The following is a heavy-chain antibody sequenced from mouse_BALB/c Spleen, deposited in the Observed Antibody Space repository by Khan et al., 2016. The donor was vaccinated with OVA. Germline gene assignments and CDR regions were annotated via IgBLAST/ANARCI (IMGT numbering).Heavy chain of an antibody. D-gene: IGHD2-12*01. CDR2: IYPFNGDT. CDR1: GYTFTSYV. Sequence: EVQLQQSGPELVKPGASVKMSCKASGYTFTSYVMHWVKQKPGQGLEWIGYIYPFNGDTLSNAKFKDKATLTSDKSSSTAYMELSSLTSEDSAVYFCATDGSYYVSFAYWGQGTLVTVSA. V-gene: IGHV1S136*01. CDR3: ATDGSYYVSFAY. J-gene: IGHJ3*01.